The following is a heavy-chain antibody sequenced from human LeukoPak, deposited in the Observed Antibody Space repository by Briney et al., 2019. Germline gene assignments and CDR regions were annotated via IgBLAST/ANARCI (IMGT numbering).Heavy chain of an antibody. CDR3: ARGQWLVSR. Sequence: SETLSLICALYGRSFSGYYWGWIRQPPGKGLEWIGEINHSVSTNCNPSLKSRVTISVDTFKNQCSRKLSTVTSADTAVYYCARGQWLVSRWGQGTLVTVSS. D-gene: IGHD6-19*01. CDR1: GRSFSGYY. V-gene: IGHV4-34*01. J-gene: IGHJ4*02. CDR2: INHSVST.